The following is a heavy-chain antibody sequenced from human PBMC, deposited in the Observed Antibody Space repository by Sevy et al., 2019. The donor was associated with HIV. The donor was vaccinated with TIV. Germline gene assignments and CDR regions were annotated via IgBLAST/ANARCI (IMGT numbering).Heavy chain of an antibody. J-gene: IGHJ4*02. CDR2: IIPIFGTA. V-gene: IGHV1-69*13. CDR3: ARGNCPMGCQWLGPGFDY. D-gene: IGHD6-19*01. CDR1: GGTFSSYA. Sequence: ASVKVSCKASGGTFSSYAISWVRQAPGQGLEWMGGIIPIFGTANYAQKFQGRVTITADESTSTAYMELSSLRSEDTAVYYCARGNCPMGCQWLGPGFDYWGQGTLVTVSS.